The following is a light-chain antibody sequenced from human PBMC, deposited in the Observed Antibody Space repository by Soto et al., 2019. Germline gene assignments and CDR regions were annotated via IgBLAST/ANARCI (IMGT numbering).Light chain of an antibody. CDR1: QRGFYSSNNMNY. J-gene: IGKJ1*01. V-gene: IGKV4-1*01. Sequence: DAVLTQSPDSLAVSLGEGATINCKSIQRGFYSSNNMNYLAWYQQKAGQPPKLLIYWASTRESGVPDRFGGSGSGTEFTLTISSLQAEDVAVYYCQQYYSSPWTFVQGTKVEIK. CDR3: QQYYSSPWT. CDR2: WAS.